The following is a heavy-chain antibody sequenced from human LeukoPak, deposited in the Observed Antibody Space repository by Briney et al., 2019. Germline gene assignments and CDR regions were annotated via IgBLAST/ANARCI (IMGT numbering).Heavy chain of an antibody. J-gene: IGHJ4*02. V-gene: IGHV3-30-3*01. CDR3: ARAEVGAVDY. D-gene: IGHD1-26*01. Sequence: QPGRSLRLSCAASGFTFSSYAMHWVRQAPGKGLEWVAVISYDGSNKYYADSVKGRFTISRDNSKNTLYQQMNSLRAEDTAVYYCARAEVGAVDYWGQGTLVTVSS. CDR2: ISYDGSNK. CDR1: GFTFSSYA.